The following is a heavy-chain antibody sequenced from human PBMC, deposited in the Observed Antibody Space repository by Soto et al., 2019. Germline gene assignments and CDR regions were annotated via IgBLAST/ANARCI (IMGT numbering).Heavy chain of an antibody. Sequence: VGSLRLSCASSGFTFSSYGMHWVRDSPGKWLEWVAVIWYDGSNKYYADSVKGRFTISRDNSKNTLYLQMNSLRAEDTAVYYCARAVPGTTVPVRYSYGMEVWGQATTVNLSS. CDR1: GFTFSSYG. V-gene: IGHV3-33*01. CDR2: IWYDGSNK. D-gene: IGHD1-7*01. CDR3: ARAVPGTTVPVRYSYGMEV. J-gene: IGHJ6*01.